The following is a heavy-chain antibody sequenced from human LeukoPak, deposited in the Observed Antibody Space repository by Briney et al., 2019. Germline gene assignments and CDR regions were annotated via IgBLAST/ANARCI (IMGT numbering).Heavy chain of an antibody. V-gene: IGHV3-23*01. J-gene: IGHJ4*02. CDR1: GFTFSSYA. CDR2: ISGSGGST. Sequence: GGSLRLSCAASGFTFSSYAMNWVRQAPGKGLEWVSAISGSGGSTNYADSVKGRFTISRDNSKNTLYLQMNSLRAEDTAVYYCAKEGGYTYGPLDYWGQGTLVTVSS. CDR3: AKEGGYTYGPLDY. D-gene: IGHD5-18*01.